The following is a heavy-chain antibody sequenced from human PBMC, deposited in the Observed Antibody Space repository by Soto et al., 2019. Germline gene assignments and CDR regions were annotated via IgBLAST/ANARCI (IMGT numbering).Heavy chain of an antibody. CDR1: GGSISSGGYS. Sequence: QLQLQESGSGLVKPSQTLSLTCAVSGGSISSGGYSWSWIRQPPGKGLEWIGYIYHSGSTSYNPSLKRRVAISVDRSTNQFSLKLSSVTAADTAVYYCARASTTVTTLDYWGQGTLVTVSS. D-gene: IGHD4-17*01. CDR3: ARASTTVTTLDY. J-gene: IGHJ4*02. CDR2: IYHSGST. V-gene: IGHV4-30-2*01.